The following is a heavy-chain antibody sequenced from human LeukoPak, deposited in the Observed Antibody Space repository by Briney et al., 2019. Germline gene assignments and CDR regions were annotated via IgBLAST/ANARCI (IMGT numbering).Heavy chain of an antibody. CDR1: GFIFSNYA. CDR2: IYSGGGT. CDR3: ARGYDRAVIITQ. V-gene: IGHV3-66*01. D-gene: IGHD3-10*02. Sequence: GGSLRLSCAASGFIFSNYAMSWVRQAPGKGLEWVSAIYSGGGTYYADSVKGRFTVSRDNSKNTMYLQMNSLRAEDTAVYYCARGYDRAVIITQWGQGTLVTVSS. J-gene: IGHJ4*02.